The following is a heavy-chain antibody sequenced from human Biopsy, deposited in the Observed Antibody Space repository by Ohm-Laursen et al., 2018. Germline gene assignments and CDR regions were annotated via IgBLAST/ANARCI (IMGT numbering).Heavy chain of an antibody. CDR2: IDPDGGRR. Sequence: VASVKVSCKASGYTFSLYHIHWVRQAPGQGLEWLGWIDPDGGRRNFGQNFQGRVTMTSDPSTGTAYLGLTRLRSDDTAVYYCARDPYCSGGNCYSPLDHWGQGTLVTVSA. CDR3: ARDPYCSGGNCYSPLDH. J-gene: IGHJ4*02. V-gene: IGHV1-2*02. D-gene: IGHD2-15*01. CDR1: GYTFSLYH.